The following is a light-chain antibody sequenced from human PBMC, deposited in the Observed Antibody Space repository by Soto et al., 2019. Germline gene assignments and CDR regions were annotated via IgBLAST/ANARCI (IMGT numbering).Light chain of an antibody. J-gene: IGKJ1*01. CDR1: ETVAGSY. CDR3: QLYGTSPKT. Sequence: EIVFTQSPGTLSFSPGERATLSCRASETVAGSYLAWYQQKPGQAPRLLIHGASTRATGIADRFSGSGSGTDFTLTISRLGPEDFAVYYCQLYGTSPKTFGQGTKVDIK. V-gene: IGKV3-20*01. CDR2: GAS.